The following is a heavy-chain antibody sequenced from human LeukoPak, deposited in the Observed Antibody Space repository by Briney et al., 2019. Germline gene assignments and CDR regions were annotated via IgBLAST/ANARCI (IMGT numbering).Heavy chain of an antibody. CDR3: ARGGMRVDYGDYGDY. D-gene: IGHD4-17*01. CDR1: GGSISSSSYY. V-gene: IGHV4-39*07. Sequence: SETLSLTCTVSGGSISSSSYYWGWIRQPPGKGLEWIGSIYYSGSTYYNPSLKSRVTISVDTSKNQFSLKLSSVTAADTAVYYCARGGMRVDYGDYGDYWGQGTLVTVSS. J-gene: IGHJ4*02. CDR2: IYYSGST.